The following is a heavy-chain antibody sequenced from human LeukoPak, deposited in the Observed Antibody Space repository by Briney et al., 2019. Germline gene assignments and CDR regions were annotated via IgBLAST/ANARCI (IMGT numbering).Heavy chain of an antibody. D-gene: IGHD5-12*01. J-gene: IGHJ4*02. CDR2: INHSGST. CDR1: GGSFIGYY. V-gene: IGHV4-34*01. Sequence: SETLSLTCVVNGGSFIGYYWSGIRQPPGKGREWIGEINHSGSTNYNPSLKSRVTISVDTSKNQFSLKLSSVTAADTAVYYCARIPYSGYDFYSFDYWGQGTLVTVSS. CDR3: ARIPYSGYDFYSFDY.